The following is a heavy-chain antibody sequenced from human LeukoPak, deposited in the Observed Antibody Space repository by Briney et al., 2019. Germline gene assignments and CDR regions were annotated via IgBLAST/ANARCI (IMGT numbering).Heavy chain of an antibody. D-gene: IGHD3-10*01. CDR3: VVLWFGELLWRANGDWFDP. V-gene: IGHV4-39*07. J-gene: IGHJ5*02. CDR2: IYYSGST. Sequence: PSETLSLTCTVSGGSISSSSYYWGWIRQPPGKGLEWIGSIYYSGSTYYNPSLKSRVTISVDTSKNQFSLKLSSVTAADTAVYYCVVLWFGELLWRANGDWFDPWGQGTLVTVSS. CDR1: GGSISSSSYY.